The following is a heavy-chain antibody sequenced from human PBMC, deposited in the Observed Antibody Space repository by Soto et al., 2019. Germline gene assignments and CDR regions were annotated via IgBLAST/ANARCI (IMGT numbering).Heavy chain of an antibody. D-gene: IGHD2-2*02. J-gene: IGHJ5*02. CDR2: ISWNSGSI. CDR1: GFTFDDYA. V-gene: IGHV3-9*01. CDR3: AKDRSQLIPGGWFDP. Sequence: GGSLRLSCAASGFTFDDYAMHWVRQAPGKGLEWVSGISWNSGSIGYADSVKGRFTISRDNAKNSLYLQMNSLRAEDTALYYCAKDRSQLIPGGWFDPWGQGTLVTVSS.